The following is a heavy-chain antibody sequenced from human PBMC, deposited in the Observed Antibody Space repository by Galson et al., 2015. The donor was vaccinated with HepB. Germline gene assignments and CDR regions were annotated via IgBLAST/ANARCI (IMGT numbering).Heavy chain of an antibody. CDR1: GFTFSSYA. CDR2: ISGSGGST. V-gene: IGHV3-23*01. CDR3: AKDNPEWFGQTTGAFDI. Sequence: SLRLSCAASGFTFSSYAMSWARQAPGKGLEWVSAISGSGGSTYYADSVKGRFTISRDNSKNTLYLQMNSLRAEDTAIYYCAKDNPEWFGQTTGAFDIWGQGTMVTVSS. D-gene: IGHD3-10*01. J-gene: IGHJ3*02.